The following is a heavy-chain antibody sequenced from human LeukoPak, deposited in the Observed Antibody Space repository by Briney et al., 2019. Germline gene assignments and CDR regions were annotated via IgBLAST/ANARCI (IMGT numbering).Heavy chain of an antibody. V-gene: IGHV3-30*18. CDR3: AKDTRDGYNSGDAFDI. J-gene: IGHJ3*02. CDR2: ISYDGSNK. CDR1: GFTFSSYG. D-gene: IGHD5-24*01. Sequence: PGRSLRLSCAASGFTFSSYGMHWVRQAPGKGLEWVAVISYDGSNKYYADSVKGRFTISRDNSKNTLYLQMNSLRAEDTAVYYCAKDTRDGYNSGDAFDIWGQGTMVTVSS.